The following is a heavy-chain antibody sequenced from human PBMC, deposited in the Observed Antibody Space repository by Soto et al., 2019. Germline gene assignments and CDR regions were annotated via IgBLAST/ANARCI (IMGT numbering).Heavy chain of an antibody. D-gene: IGHD1-7*01. Sequence: GESLKISCKASGYSFTTYWIAWVRQMPGKGLEWMGIIYPGDSDTRYSPSFQGQVTISADKSIDTAFLQWSSLQATDSAMYYCARRATNWHSVLYWGQGTLVTVSS. CDR3: ARRATNWHSVLY. V-gene: IGHV5-51*01. CDR2: IYPGDSDT. J-gene: IGHJ4*02. CDR1: GYSFTTYW.